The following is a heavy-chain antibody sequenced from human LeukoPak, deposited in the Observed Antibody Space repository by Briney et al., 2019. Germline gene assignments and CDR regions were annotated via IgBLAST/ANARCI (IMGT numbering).Heavy chain of an antibody. CDR1: GFTFSTYS. J-gene: IGHJ4*02. CDR2: IDRTGSYI. D-gene: IGHD2-2*01. Sequence: PGGSLRLSCAACGFTFSTYSMNWVRQAQGKGLEWVSSIDRTGSYIYYADSVKGRLTISRDNAKNSLFLQMNSLRAEDTAVYYCARRYCSNTNCYAFDSWGQGTLVTVSS. CDR3: ARRYCSNTNCYAFDS. V-gene: IGHV3-21*01.